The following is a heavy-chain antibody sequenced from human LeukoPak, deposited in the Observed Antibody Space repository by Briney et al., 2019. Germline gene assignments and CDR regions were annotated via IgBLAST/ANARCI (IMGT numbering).Heavy chain of an antibody. CDR3: AKDLTYDSTGSDY. CDR2: IRYDGSNE. V-gene: IGHV3-30*02. J-gene: IGHJ4*02. D-gene: IGHD3-22*01. CDR1: GFTFSSYG. Sequence: GGSLRLSCAASGFTFSSYGMRWVRQAPGKGLEWVAFIRYDGSNEHYPDSVKGRFTISRDNSKNTLYLQMNSLRAEDTAVYYCAKDLTYDSTGSDYWGQGIVVTVSS.